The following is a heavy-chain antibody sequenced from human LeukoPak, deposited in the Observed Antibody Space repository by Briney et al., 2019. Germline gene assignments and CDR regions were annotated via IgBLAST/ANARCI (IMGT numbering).Heavy chain of an antibody. CDR3: ARGTRYDSSGYYH. J-gene: IGHJ5*02. CDR1: GGSFSGYY. CDR2: IYYSGST. Sequence: PSETLSLTCAVYGGSFSGYYWSWIRQPPGKGLEWIGYIYYSGSTNYNPSLKSRVTISVDTSKNQFSLKLSSVTAADTAVYYCARGTRYDSSGYYHWGQGTLVTVSS. D-gene: IGHD3-22*01. V-gene: IGHV4-59*01.